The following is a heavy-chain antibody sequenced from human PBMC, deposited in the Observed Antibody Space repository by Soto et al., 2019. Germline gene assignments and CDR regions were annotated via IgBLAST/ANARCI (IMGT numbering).Heavy chain of an antibody. J-gene: IGHJ4*02. Sequence: SSETLSLTCAVYGGSFSGYYWSWIRQPPGKGLKWIGYIYYSGSTNYNPSLKSRVTISVDTSKNQFSLKLSSVTAADTAVYYCARVYRYSSSMLFDDWGQGTLVTVSS. D-gene: IGHD6-6*01. CDR3: ARVYRYSSSMLFDD. CDR1: GGSFSGYY. CDR2: IYYSGST. V-gene: IGHV4-59*01.